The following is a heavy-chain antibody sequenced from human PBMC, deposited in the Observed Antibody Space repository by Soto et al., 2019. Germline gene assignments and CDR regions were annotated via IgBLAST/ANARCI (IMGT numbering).Heavy chain of an antibody. D-gene: IGHD1-7*01. CDR1: GGSVSSDDYY. J-gene: IGHJ4*02. V-gene: IGHV4-30-4*01. CDR2: IYYSGST. Sequence: SETLSLTCTVSGGSVSSDDYYWNWIHQPPGKGLEWIGYIYYSGSTYYNPSLKSRVTISINTSKNQFSLKLSSVTAADTAVYYCTRGDWNWIHFDYWGQGTLVTVSS. CDR3: TRGDWNWIHFDY.